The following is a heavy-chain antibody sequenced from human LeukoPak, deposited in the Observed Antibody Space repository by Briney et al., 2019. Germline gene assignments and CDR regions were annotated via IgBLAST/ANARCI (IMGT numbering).Heavy chain of an antibody. CDR2: IWYDGSNK. Sequence: GGSLRLSCAASGFTLSSYGMHWVRQAPGKGLEWVAVIWYDGSNKYYADSVKGRFTISRDNSKNTLYLQMNSLRAEDTAVYYCARGPYYYDSSGYPSYYYYGMDVWGQGTTVTVSS. CDR3: ARGPYYYDSSGYPSYYYYGMDV. CDR1: GFTLSSYG. V-gene: IGHV3-33*01. J-gene: IGHJ6*02. D-gene: IGHD3-22*01.